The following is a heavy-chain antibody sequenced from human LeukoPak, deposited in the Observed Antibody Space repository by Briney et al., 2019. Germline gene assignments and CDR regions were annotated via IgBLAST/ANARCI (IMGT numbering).Heavy chain of an antibody. Sequence: GGSLRLSCAASEFTFSSYSMNWVRQAPGKGLEWVSYISSSGSAKYYADSVKGRFTISRDNTKSSLYLQMNSLRGEDTAVYYCASQDYWGQGTLVTVSS. CDR1: EFTFSSYS. CDR3: ASQDY. J-gene: IGHJ4*02. V-gene: IGHV3-48*04. CDR2: ISSSGSAK.